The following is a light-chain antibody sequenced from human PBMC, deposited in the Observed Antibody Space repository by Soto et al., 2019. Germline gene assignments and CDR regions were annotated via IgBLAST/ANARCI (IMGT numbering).Light chain of an antibody. CDR1: SSNIGTNT. CDR3: ATWDDSLNGVV. J-gene: IGLJ2*01. CDR2: SND. V-gene: IGLV1-44*01. Sequence: QPVLTQPPSASGTPGQRVSISCSGGSSNIGTNTVNWYQHLPGTAPKLLIFSNDERPSGVPDRFSGSKSGTSASLAISGLQSDDEADYYSATWDDSLNGVVFGGGTKLTVL.